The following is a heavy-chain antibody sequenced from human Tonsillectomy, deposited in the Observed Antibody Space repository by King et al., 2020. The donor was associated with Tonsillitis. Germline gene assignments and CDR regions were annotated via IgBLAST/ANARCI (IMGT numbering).Heavy chain of an antibody. J-gene: IGHJ4*02. CDR3: ARIVYSACDSYFYS. CDR1: GFTFRSYT. V-gene: IGHV3-21*01. D-gene: IGHD5-12*01. Sequence: VQLVESGGGLVEPGGSLRLSCAASGFTFRSYTMGWVRQAPGKGLEWVSSIISSGSSIYSADSVKGRFTISRDNAKNSLYLQMNSLRAEDTAVYFCARIVYSACDSYFYSWGQGTLVTVSS. CDR2: IISSGSSI.